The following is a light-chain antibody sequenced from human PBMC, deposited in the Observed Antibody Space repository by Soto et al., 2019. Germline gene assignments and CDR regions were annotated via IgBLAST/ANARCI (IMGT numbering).Light chain of an antibody. CDR3: QQYENLPT. CDR2: DAS. CDR1: QNINNY. Sequence: IQRTQTTSSLSASVGDRVTITCQASQNINNYLNWYQQKPGRAPKLLIYDASNLEAGVPSRFRGSGSGTDFTFTISRLQPEDIATYYCQQYENLPTFGQATLLEVK. J-gene: IGKJ5*01. V-gene: IGKV1-33*01.